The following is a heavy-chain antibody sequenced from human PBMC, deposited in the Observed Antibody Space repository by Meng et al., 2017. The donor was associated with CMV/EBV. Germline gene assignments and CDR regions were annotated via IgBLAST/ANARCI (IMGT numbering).Heavy chain of an antibody. D-gene: IGHD6-19*01. CDR1: GGSIGSSSYY. J-gene: IGHJ4*02. CDR3: ARLRIAVAGDFDY. CDR2: IYYSGST. V-gene: IGHV4-39*01. Sequence: SETLSLTCTVSGGSIGSSSYYWGWIRQPPGKGLEWIGSIYYSGSTYYNPSLKSRVTISVDTSKNQFSLELSSVTAADTAVYYCARLRIAVAGDFDYWGQGTLVTVSS.